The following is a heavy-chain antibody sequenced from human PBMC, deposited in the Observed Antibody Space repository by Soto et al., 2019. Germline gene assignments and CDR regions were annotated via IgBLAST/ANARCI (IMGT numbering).Heavy chain of an antibody. CDR3: ARDTRWLQLDTFDI. CDR1: GFTFSSYA. J-gene: IGHJ3*02. Sequence: GGSLRLSCAASGFTFSSYAMKWVRQAPDKGLEWAAVISSDGTNKYYTDSVKGRFTISRDNSKNTLYLQMNSLRAEDTAVYYCARDTRWLQLDTFDIWGQGTMVTVS. D-gene: IGHD5-12*01. V-gene: IGHV3-30-3*01. CDR2: ISSDGTNK.